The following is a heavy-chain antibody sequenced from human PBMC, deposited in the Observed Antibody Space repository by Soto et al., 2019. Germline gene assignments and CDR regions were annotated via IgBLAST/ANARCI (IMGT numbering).Heavy chain of an antibody. CDR1: GFTFSDYE. V-gene: IGHV3-48*03. Sequence: VGSLRLSCAASGFTFSDYEMNWVRQAPGKGLEWLSYISPSGDNILYAESVKGRFTLSRDNGKNSLSLQMNSLRAEDTAVYYCARETSTDCFDPWGQGTLVTVSS. CDR2: ISPSGDNI. CDR3: ARETSTDCFDP. J-gene: IGHJ5*02.